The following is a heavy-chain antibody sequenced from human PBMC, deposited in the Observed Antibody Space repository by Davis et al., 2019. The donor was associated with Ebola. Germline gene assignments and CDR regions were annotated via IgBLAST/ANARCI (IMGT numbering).Heavy chain of an antibody. CDR1: GYTFTSYG. Sequence: ASVKVSCKASGYTFTSYGISWVRQAPGQGLEWMGWISAYNGNTNYAQKLQGRVTMTTDTSTSTAYMELRSLRSDETAVYYCARADLAATYYDFWSGYSYYFDYWGQGTLVTVSS. V-gene: IGHV1-18*01. J-gene: IGHJ4*02. D-gene: IGHD3-3*01. CDR2: ISAYNGNT. CDR3: ARADLAATYYDFWSGYSYYFDY.